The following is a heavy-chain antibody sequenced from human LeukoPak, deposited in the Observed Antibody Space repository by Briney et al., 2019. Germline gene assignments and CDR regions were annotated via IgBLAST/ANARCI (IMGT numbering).Heavy chain of an antibody. D-gene: IGHD5-18*01. Sequence: GGSLRLSCAASGFTFSSYSMNWVRQAPGKGLEWVSSISSSSSYIYYADSVTGRFTISRDNAKNSLYLQMNSLRAEDTAVYYCARDMVDTAMAPDRFDYWGQGTLVTVSS. V-gene: IGHV3-21*01. CDR1: GFTFSSYS. CDR2: ISSSSSYI. CDR3: ARDMVDTAMAPDRFDY. J-gene: IGHJ4*02.